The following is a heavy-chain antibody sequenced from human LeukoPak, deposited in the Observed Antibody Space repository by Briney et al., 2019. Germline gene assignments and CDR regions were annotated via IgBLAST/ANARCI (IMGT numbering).Heavy chain of an antibody. CDR1: GYTSTGYY. CDR2: INPNSGGT. CDR3: ARSRNFWSVEVDY. D-gene: IGHD3-3*01. Sequence: ASVKVSCKASGYTSTGYYMHWVRQAPGRGLEWMGWINPNSGGTNYAQKFQGRVTMTRDTSISTAYMELSRLRSDDTAVYYCARSRNFWSVEVDYWGQGTLVTVSS. J-gene: IGHJ4*02. V-gene: IGHV1-2*02.